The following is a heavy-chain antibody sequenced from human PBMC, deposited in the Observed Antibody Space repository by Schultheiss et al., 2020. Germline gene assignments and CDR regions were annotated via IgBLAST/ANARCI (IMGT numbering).Heavy chain of an antibody. V-gene: IGHV3-66*01. Sequence: GGSLRLSCAASGFTVSSNYMSWVRQAPGKGLEWVSVIYSGGSTYYADSVKGRFTISRDNSKNTLYLQMNSLRADDTAVYYCAKIASQRSFDNWGPGTLVTVSS. CDR3: AKIASQRSFDN. CDR2: IYSGGST. J-gene: IGHJ4*02. CDR1: GFTVSSNY. D-gene: IGHD5-24*01.